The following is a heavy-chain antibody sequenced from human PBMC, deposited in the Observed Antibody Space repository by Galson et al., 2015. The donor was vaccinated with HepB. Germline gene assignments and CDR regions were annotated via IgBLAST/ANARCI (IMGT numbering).Heavy chain of an antibody. Sequence: SLRLSCAASAFSFSSFGMNWFRQAPGKGPEWISYIGPSGSDRKYADSVKGRFTISRDDAKNSLYLEMNSLRDEDTAVYYCARDPYGAGNCWGQGTLVTVSS. J-gene: IGHJ4*02. CDR1: AFSFSSFG. V-gene: IGHV3-48*02. CDR2: IGPSGSDR. D-gene: IGHD3-10*01. CDR3: ARDPYGAGNC.